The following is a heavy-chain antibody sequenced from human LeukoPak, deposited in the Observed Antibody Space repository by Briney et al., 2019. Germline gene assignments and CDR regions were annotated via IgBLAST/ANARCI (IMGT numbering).Heavy chain of an antibody. CDR1: GGTFSSYA. CDR2: ISAYNGNT. CDR3: ARVWIPSTLEYRKLLGADAFDI. J-gene: IGHJ3*02. D-gene: IGHD3-10*01. V-gene: IGHV1-18*01. Sequence: ASVKVSCKASGGTFSSYAISWVRQAPGQGLEWMGWISAYNGNTNYAQKLQGRVTMTTDTSTRTAYMELRSLRSDDTAVYYCARVWIPSTLEYRKLLGADAFDIWGQGTMVTVSS.